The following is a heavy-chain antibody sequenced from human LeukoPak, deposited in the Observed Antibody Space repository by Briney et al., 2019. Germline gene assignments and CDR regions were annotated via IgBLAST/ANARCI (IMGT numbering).Heavy chain of an antibody. CDR2: INAGNGKT. Sequence: ASVKVSCKASGFTFSHHAMNWVRQAPGQRLEWMGWINAGNGKTKYSQKFQDRVTITRDTSASTTYMGLNSLRSEDTAIYYCARGVWSSHNKEYFFDYWGQGTLVTVSS. D-gene: IGHD6-19*01. V-gene: IGHV1-3*01. J-gene: IGHJ4*02. CDR3: ARGVWSSHNKEYFFDY. CDR1: GFTFSHHA.